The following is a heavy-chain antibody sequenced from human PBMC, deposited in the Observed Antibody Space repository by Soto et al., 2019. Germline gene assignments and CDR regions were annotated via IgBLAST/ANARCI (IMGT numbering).Heavy chain of an antibody. CDR3: ATSNWFDP. J-gene: IGHJ5*02. Sequence: QLQLQESGRGLVKPSETLSLTCTVSSGSISSSSYYWGWIRQPPGKGLEWIGIIYYSGSTYYNPSLKSRVTISVDTSKNQFSLKLSSVSATDTAVYYCATSNWFDPWGQGTLVTVSS. CDR1: SGSISSSSYY. CDR2: IYYSGST. V-gene: IGHV4-39*01.